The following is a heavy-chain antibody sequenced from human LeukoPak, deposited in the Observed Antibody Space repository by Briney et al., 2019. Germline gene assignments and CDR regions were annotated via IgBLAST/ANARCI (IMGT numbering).Heavy chain of an antibody. CDR1: GSTFDEYA. CDR3: AKGVGITGYFDY. V-gene: IGHV3-9*01. CDR2: INWNSGVI. J-gene: IGHJ4*02. Sequence: GGSLRLSCAASGSTFDEYAMHWVRQAPGKGLEWVSGINWNSGVIGYADSVKGRFTISRDNAKNSLFLQMNSLRPEDTAFYYCAKGVGITGYFDYWGQGTLVTVSS. D-gene: IGHD1-26*01.